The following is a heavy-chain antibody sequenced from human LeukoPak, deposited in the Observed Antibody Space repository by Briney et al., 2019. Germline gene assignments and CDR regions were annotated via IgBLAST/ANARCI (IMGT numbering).Heavy chain of an antibody. D-gene: IGHD2-15*01. J-gene: IGHJ5*02. CDR1: GYTFTGYY. CDR3: ARDPGYCSGGSCFNWFDP. CDR2: INPNSGGT. V-gene: IGHV1-2*02. Sequence: ASVKVSCKASGYTFTGYYMHWVRQAPGQGLEWMGWINPNSGGTNYAQKFQGRVTKTRDTSISTAYMELSRLRSDDTAVYYCARDPGYCSGGSCFNWFDPWGQGTLVTVSS.